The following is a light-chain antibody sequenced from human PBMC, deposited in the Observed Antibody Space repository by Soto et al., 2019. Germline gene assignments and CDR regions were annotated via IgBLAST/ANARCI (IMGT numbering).Light chain of an antibody. CDR2: SND. CDR3: ATWDDSLNVV. CDR1: TSNIGTFY. J-gene: IGLJ7*01. Sequence: QSVLTQPPSASSTPGQTVTISCSGSTSNIGTFYVYWYQHLPGTAPKLLIYSNDQRPSAVPGRFSGSKSGSSASLAISGLQSEDEADYYCATWDDSLNVVFGGGTQLTVL. V-gene: IGLV1-44*01.